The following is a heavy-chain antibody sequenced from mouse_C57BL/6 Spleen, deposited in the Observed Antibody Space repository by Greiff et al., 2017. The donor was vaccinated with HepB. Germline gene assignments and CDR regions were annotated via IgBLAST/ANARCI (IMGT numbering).Heavy chain of an antibody. Sequence: VQLKESGPGLVKPSQSLSLTCSVTGYSITSGYYWNWIRQFPGNKLEWMGYISYDGSNNYNPSLKNRISITRDTSKNQFFLKLNSVTTEDTATYYCAREGAYYGNYDYWGQGTTLTVSS. CDR2: ISYDGSN. J-gene: IGHJ2*01. D-gene: IGHD2-10*01. V-gene: IGHV3-6*01. CDR1: GYSITSGYY. CDR3: AREGAYYGNYDY.